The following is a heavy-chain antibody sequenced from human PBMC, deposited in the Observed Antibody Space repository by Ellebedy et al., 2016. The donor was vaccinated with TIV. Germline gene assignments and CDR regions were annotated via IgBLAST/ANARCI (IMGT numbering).Heavy chain of an antibody. CDR2: IYSGGNT. J-gene: IGHJ6*02. CDR1: GLTVSDSY. Sequence: GESLKISCAASGLTVSDSYMSWVRQAPGKGLEWVATIYSGGNTYYADSVKGRFTVSRDTSKNTLYLQMSSLRAEDTALYYCARDSSPAGPYYYGMDVWGPGTTVTVSS. V-gene: IGHV3-66*01. CDR3: ARDSSPAGPYYYGMDV. D-gene: IGHD2-2*01.